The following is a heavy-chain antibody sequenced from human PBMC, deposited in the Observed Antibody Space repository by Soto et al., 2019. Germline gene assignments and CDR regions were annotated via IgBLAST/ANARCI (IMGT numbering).Heavy chain of an antibody. Sequence: GGSLRLSCAASGFTFSSYWMHWVRQAPGKGLEWVGLIKSKGGGGTADYAAPVKGRFIISRDDSKNTIYLQMNSLKPEDTALYYCIWQQDFYYGRAVWGQGTTVTVS. J-gene: IGHJ6*02. V-gene: IGHV3-15*07. CDR1: GFTFSSYW. D-gene: IGHD6-13*01. CDR2: IKSKGGGGTA. CDR3: IWQQDFYYGRAV.